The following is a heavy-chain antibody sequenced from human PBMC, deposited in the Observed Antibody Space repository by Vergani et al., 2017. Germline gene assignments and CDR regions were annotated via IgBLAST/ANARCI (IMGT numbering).Heavy chain of an antibody. CDR2: IIPIFGTA. CDR3: AREASYCGGDCTIGAFDI. D-gene: IGHD2-21*01. CDR1: GGTFSSYA. J-gene: IGHJ3*02. V-gene: IGHV1-69*01. Sequence: QVQLVQSGAEVKKPGSSVKVSCKASGGTFSSYAISWVRQAPGQGLEWMGGIIPIFGTANYAQKFQGRVTITADESTSTAYMELSSLRSEDTAVYYCAREASYCGGDCTIGAFDIWGQGTMVTVSS.